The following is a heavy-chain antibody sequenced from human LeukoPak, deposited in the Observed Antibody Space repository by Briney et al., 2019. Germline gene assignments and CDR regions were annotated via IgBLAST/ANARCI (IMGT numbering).Heavy chain of an antibody. D-gene: IGHD5-12*01. J-gene: IGHJ6*03. V-gene: IGHV4-61*02. CDR2: VYANGGT. CDR3: ARDGYRVTGYYYYMDV. Sequence: TSETLSLTCTVSGGSINSGSYYWSWIRQPAGKGLEWIGRVYANGGTNYNPSLESRVTVLVDTSRNQQFSLKLSSVTAADTAVYYCARDGYRVTGYYYYMDVWGKGTTVTVSS. CDR1: GGSINSGSYY.